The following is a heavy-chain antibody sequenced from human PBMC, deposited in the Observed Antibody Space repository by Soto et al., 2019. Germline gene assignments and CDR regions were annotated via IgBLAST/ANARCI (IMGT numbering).Heavy chain of an antibody. V-gene: IGHV4-34*01. J-gene: IGHJ6*03. D-gene: IGHD2-2*01. CDR2: INHSGST. CDR3: ARGERLGVVPAAMNRVRYMDV. Sequence: QVQLQQWGAGLLKPSETLSLTCAVYGGSFSGYYWSWIRQPPGKGLEWIGEINHSGSTNYNPSLKSRVTISVDTSKNQFSLKLSSVTAADTAVYYCARGERLGVVPAAMNRVRYMDVWGKGTTVTVSS. CDR1: GGSFSGYY.